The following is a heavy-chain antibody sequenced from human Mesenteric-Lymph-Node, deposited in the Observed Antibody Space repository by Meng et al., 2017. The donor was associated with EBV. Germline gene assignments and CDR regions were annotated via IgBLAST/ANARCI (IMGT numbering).Heavy chain of an antibody. CDR2: IYWDDDK. CDR3: AHTTYSISCFEY. V-gene: IGHV2-5*02. Sequence: QITLKESGPTLVKPTQTLTLTCPFSGFSLTTNAVGVGWIRQTPGKALEWLAIIYWDDDKRYSPSLKNRLTITKDTSKNQVVLTMTNMDPVDTATYYCAHTTYSISCFEYWGQGPLVTVSS. D-gene: IGHD6-13*01. J-gene: IGHJ4*02. CDR1: GFSLTTNAVG.